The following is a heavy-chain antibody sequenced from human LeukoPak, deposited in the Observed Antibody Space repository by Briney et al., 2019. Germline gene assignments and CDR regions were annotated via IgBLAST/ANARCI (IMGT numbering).Heavy chain of an antibody. CDR2: ISAYNGNT. CDR3: AREMYDILTGYLIRDAFDI. D-gene: IGHD3-9*01. Sequence: GASVKVSCKASGYTFTSYGISWVRQAPGQGLEWMGWISAYNGNTNCAQKLQGRVTMTTDTSTSTAYMELRSLRSDDTAVYYCAREMYDILTGYLIRDAFDIWGQGTMVTVSS. V-gene: IGHV1-18*01. CDR1: GYTFTSYG. J-gene: IGHJ3*02.